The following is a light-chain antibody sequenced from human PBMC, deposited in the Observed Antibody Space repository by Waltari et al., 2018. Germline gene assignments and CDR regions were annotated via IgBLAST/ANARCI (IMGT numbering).Light chain of an antibody. J-gene: IGLJ3*02. CDR1: SSDVGGYNY. Sequence: QSALTQPASVSGSPGQSITISCTGTSSDVGGYNYVSWYQQHPGKAPKLMIYDVSKRPSGVSNRFSGSKSGNTASLTISGLQAEDEADYYCSSYTSSSTRVFGGGTMLTVL. V-gene: IGLV2-14*01. CDR3: SSYTSSSTRV. CDR2: DVS.